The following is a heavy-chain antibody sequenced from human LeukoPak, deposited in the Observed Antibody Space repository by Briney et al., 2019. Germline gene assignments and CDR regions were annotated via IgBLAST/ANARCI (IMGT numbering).Heavy chain of an antibody. Sequence: GGSLRLSCAASGFTFSSYGMTWVRQAPGKGLEWVSAISGRGGSTYYADSVKGRSTISRDNSKNTLYLQMNSLRAEDTAVYYCAKSAGIQLWTGGGYFDYWGQGTLVTVSS. J-gene: IGHJ4*02. D-gene: IGHD5-18*01. CDR1: GFTFSSYG. CDR2: ISGRGGST. V-gene: IGHV3-23*01. CDR3: AKSAGIQLWTGGGYFDY.